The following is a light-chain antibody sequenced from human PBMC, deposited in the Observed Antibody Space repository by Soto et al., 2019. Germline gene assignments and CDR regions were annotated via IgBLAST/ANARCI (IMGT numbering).Light chain of an antibody. Sequence: EIVLTQSPGTLSLSPGERATLSCRASQSVSCSYLAWYQQKPGQAPRLLIYGASSRGTGIPDRFSGSGSGTDFTLTISRLEPEDVAVYYCQQYGSSPPYTFGQGTKLEIK. V-gene: IGKV3-20*01. J-gene: IGKJ2*01. CDR1: QSVSCSY. CDR2: GAS. CDR3: QQYGSSPPYT.